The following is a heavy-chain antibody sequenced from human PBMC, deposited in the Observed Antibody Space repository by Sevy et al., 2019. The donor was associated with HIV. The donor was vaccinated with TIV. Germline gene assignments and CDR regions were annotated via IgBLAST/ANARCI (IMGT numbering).Heavy chain of an antibody. J-gene: IGHJ4*02. CDR2: ISSNGDNA. Sequence: GGSLRLSCAASGFTFRTYALHWVRQAPGRGLEWLALISSNGDNAFYANSVRGRLTVSGDNSMNTLSLQMSSLTAEDTAVYYCARGPEWELTSFLSHWGQGTLVTVSS. CDR3: ARGPEWELTSFLSH. CDR1: GFTFRTYA. D-gene: IGHD1-26*01. V-gene: IGHV3-30-3*01.